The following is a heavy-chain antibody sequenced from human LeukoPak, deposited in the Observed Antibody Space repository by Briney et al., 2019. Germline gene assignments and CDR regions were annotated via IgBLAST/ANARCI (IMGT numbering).Heavy chain of an antibody. D-gene: IGHD2-2*01. J-gene: IGHJ5*02. CDR3: ARFVVVPAAIQQNNWFDP. CDR1: GGSISSYY. CDR2: TYTSGST. Sequence: SETLSLTCTVSGGSISSYYWSWIRQPAGKGLEWIGRTYTSGSTNYNPSLKSRVTMSADTSKNQSSLKLSSVTAADTAVYYCARFVVVPAAIQQNNWFDPWGQGTLVTVSS. V-gene: IGHV4-4*07.